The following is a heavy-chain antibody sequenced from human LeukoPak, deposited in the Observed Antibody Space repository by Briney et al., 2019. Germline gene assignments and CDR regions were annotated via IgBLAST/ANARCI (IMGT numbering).Heavy chain of an antibody. CDR1: GYTFTVSY. D-gene: IGHD3-16*01. CDR2: INPNTGGT. Sequence: VASVKVSCKASGYTFTVSYIHWVRQAPGQGLEWMGWINPNTGGTNYAQKFQGRVTMTRDTSISTAYMELSRLRSDDTAVYFCARDRYVARYFDYWGQGTLVTVSS. J-gene: IGHJ4*02. CDR3: ARDRYVARYFDY. V-gene: IGHV1-2*02.